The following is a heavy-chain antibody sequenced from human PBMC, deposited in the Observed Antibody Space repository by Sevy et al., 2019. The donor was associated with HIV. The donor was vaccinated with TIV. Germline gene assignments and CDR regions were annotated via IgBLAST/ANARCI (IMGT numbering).Heavy chain of an antibody. J-gene: IGHJ5*02. D-gene: IGHD2-15*01. Sequence: ASVKVSCKASGGTFSSYAISWVRQAPGQGLEWMGGIIPIFGTANYAQKFQGRVTITADESMSTAYMELSSLRSEDTAVYYCARDRVSVSSVVVVAATSYNWFDPWGQGTLVTVSS. CDR1: GGTFSSYA. CDR3: ARDRVSVSSVVVVAATSYNWFDP. V-gene: IGHV1-69*13. CDR2: IIPIFGTA.